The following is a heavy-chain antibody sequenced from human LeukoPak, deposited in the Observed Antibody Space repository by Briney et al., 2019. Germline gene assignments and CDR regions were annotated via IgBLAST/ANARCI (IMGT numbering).Heavy chain of an antibody. CDR1: GYTFTSYA. CDR2: INAGNGNT. CDR3: ARATNYDFWSGYSSLFDY. V-gene: IGHV1-3*01. J-gene: IGHJ4*02. Sequence: ASVKVSCKASGYTFTSYAMHWVRQAPGQRLEWTGWINAGNGNTKYSQKFQGRVTITRDTSASTAYMELSSLRSEDTAVYYCARATNYDFWSGYSSLFDYWGQGTLVTVSS. D-gene: IGHD3-3*01.